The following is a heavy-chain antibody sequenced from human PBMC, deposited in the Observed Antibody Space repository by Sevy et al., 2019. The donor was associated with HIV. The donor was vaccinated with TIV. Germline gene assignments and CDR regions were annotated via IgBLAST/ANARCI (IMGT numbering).Heavy chain of an antibody. CDR2: LYSGGST. CDR3: ARVTVRGFDY. Sequence: GGSLRLSCTASGFTVSSNYMSWVPQATGKGLEWVSVLYSGGSTYYADSVKGRFTISRDNSKNTLYLQMNSLRAEDTAVYYCARVTVRGFDYWGQGTLVTVSS. J-gene: IGHJ4*02. D-gene: IGHD3-10*01. CDR1: GFTVSSNY. V-gene: IGHV3-53*01.